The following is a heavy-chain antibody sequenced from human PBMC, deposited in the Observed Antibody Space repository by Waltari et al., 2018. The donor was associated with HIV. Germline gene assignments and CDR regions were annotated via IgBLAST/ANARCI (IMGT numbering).Heavy chain of an antibody. D-gene: IGHD7-27*01. J-gene: IGHJ4*02. CDR2: IKGKTDAGTR. Sequence: EVQLVESGGGLVEPGGSLSLSCAASGFTFADAWMNWVRQAPGKGLEWVARIKGKTDAGTRDFAAPAKGRFSISRNYLKNTVDLQMNNLKTEDTALYYCAAGTGRSDFDYWGQGTLVTVSS. CDR1: GFTFADAW. V-gene: IGHV3-15*01. CDR3: AAGTGRSDFDY.